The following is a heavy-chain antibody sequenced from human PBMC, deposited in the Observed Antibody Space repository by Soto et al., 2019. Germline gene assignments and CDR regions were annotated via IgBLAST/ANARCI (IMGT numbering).Heavy chain of an antibody. CDR3: AKGGRQWLVTSDFNY. CDR1: GFTFSDYA. J-gene: IGHJ4*02. Sequence: VQLVESGGGVVQPGRSLRLSCAASGFTFSDYAMHWVRQAPGKGLEWEAVVSHAGRNTHYADSVKGRFPISRDSSKNTVALEMTSLRAEDTAVYYCAKGGRQWLVTSDFNYWGQGALVTVSS. CDR2: VSHAGRNT. D-gene: IGHD6-19*01. V-gene: IGHV3-30*18.